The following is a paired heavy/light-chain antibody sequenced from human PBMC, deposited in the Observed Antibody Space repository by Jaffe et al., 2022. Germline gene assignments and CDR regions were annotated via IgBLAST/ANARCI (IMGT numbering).Light chain of an antibody. CDR2: WAS. V-gene: IGKV4-1*01. J-gene: IGKJ4*01. CDR3: QQYYGTPLT. Sequence: DVVMTQSPDSLAVSLGERATINCKSSQSILYSSNNRNSLAWYQQKPGQPPKLLIYWASIRESGVPDRFSGSGSGTDFSLTISSLQAEDVAVYYCQQYYGTPLTFGGGTKVEIK. CDR1: QSILYSSNNRNS.
Heavy chain of an antibody. V-gene: IGHV3-49*04. Sequence: EVQLVESGGGLVQPGRSLRLSCTASGFMFGDYAMSWVRQNPGKGLEWVGFIRNKAHRGTIEYAASVQGRFTISRDDSKSTAYLEMHSLKFEDTGVYYCCRANLHLDRWELLIPAFRNYYMDVWGKGTTVTVSS. CDR2: IRNKAHRGTI. CDR3: CRANLHLDRWELLIPAFRNYYMDV. CDR1: GFMFGDYA. J-gene: IGHJ6*03. D-gene: IGHD1-26*01.